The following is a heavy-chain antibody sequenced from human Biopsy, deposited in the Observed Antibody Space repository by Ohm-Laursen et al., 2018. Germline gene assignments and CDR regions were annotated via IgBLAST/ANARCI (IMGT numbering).Heavy chain of an antibody. V-gene: IGHV4-34*08. CDR2: INQAGTT. D-gene: IGHD2-15*01. J-gene: IGHJ4*02. Sequence: SETLSLTCAVFGKTFSDYQWSWIRQPPGKGLEWIGQINQAGTTNYNPSLKSRVSISADASKYEFSLRLTSVTAAYTAVYLCGNEVHGRDYWGLGAQVTVSS. CDR3: GNEVHGRDY. CDR1: GKTFSDYQ.